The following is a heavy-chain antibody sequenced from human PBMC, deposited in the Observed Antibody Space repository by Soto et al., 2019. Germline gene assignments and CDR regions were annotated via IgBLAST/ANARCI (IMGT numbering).Heavy chain of an antibody. CDR1: GFTFTGYS. V-gene: IGHV3-21*01. J-gene: IGHJ4*02. CDR3: ARESEDLTSNFDY. CDR2: ISSTTNYI. Sequence: GGSLKLSCRASGFTFTGYSMNLVRQVPGKGLEWVSSISSTTNYIYYADSMKGRFTVSRDNAKNSVYLEMNSLSAEDTAVYYCARESEDLTSNFDYWGQGTLVTVSS.